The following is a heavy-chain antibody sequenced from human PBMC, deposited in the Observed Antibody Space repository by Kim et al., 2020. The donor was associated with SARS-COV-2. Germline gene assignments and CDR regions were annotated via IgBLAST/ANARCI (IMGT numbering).Heavy chain of an antibody. Sequence: ASVKVSCKASGYTFTGYYMHWVRQAPGQGLEWMGWINPNSGGTNYAQKFQGRVTMTRDTSISTAYMELSRLRSDDTAVYYCAPRDYYDSSGYFPYWRQGTLVTVSS. J-gene: IGHJ4*02. D-gene: IGHD3-22*01. CDR2: INPNSGGT. V-gene: IGHV1-2*02. CDR1: GYTFTGYY. CDR3: APRDYYDSSGYFPY.